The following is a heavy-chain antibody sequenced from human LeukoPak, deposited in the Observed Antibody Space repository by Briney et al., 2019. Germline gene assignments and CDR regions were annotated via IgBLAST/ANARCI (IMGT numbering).Heavy chain of an antibody. V-gene: IGHV3-11*06. J-gene: IGHJ4*02. D-gene: IGHD4-17*01. Sequence: GGSLRLSCAASGFTFSDYYMSWILQAPGKGLEWVSYISGSSSYTNYADSVKGRFTISRDNAKNSLYLQMNSLRAEDTAVYYCARQYGETGYWGQGTLVTVSS. CDR1: GFTFSDYY. CDR2: ISGSSSYT. CDR3: ARQYGETGY.